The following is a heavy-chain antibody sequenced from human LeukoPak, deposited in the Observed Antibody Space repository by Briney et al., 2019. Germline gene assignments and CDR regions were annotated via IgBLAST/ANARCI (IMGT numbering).Heavy chain of an antibody. J-gene: IGHJ4*02. CDR1: GFTFDDYA. V-gene: IGHV3-9*01. D-gene: IGHD6-25*01. Sequence: GGSLRLSCTASGFTFDDYAMHWVRQAPGKGLEWVSGISWNSGSIGYADSVKGRFTISRDNAKNSLYLQMNGLRAEDTALYYCAEDLRSGGYYFDYWGQGTLVTVSS. CDR3: AEDLRSGGYYFDY. CDR2: ISWNSGSI.